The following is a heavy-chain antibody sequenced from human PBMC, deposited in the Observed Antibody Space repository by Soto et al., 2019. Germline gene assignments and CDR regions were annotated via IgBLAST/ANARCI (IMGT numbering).Heavy chain of an antibody. D-gene: IGHD1-1*01. CDR3: AKEGLYKTLDY. J-gene: IGHJ4*02. CDR2: ISYDGNNK. V-gene: IGHV3-30*18. Sequence: GSLRLSCAASGFTFKSYGMHWVRQAPGKGLEWVAVISYDGNNKYYADSVKGRFTISRDIPKNTLYLQLNSLRAEDTAVYYCAKEGLYKTLDYWGQGTLVTVSS. CDR1: GFTFKSYG.